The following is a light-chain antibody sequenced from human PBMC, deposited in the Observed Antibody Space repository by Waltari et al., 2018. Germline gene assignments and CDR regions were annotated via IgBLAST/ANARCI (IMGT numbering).Light chain of an antibody. CDR1: VLAKGY. J-gene: IGLJ2*01. Sequence: SYELTQPSSESVSQGQTATITCSGDVLAKGYVRWFVQRPGQAPVLGIYKDLERPTGIPERFSGSRSGTTVTLTISGAQVEDEAEYYCYSAADNRLLFGGGTNLTVL. CDR2: KDL. CDR3: YSAADNRLL. V-gene: IGLV3-27*01.